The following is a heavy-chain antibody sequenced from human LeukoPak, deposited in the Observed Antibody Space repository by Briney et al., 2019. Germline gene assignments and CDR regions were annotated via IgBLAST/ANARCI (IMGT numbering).Heavy chain of an antibody. CDR2: ISSSSSTI. V-gene: IGHV3-48*01. J-gene: IGHJ4*02. Sequence: GGSLRLSCAASGFTFSSYWMNWVRQAPGKGLEWVSYISSSSSTIYYADPVKGRFTISRDNAKNSLYLQMNSLRAEDTAVYYCARVLHKRDYDSTTYYGYWGQGTLVTVSS. CDR3: ARVLHKRDYDSTTYYGY. D-gene: IGHD3-22*01. CDR1: GFTFSSYW.